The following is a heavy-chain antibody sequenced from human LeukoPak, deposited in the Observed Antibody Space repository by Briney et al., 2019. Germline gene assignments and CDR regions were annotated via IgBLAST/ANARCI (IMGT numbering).Heavy chain of an antibody. CDR3: ARGVGATPHATPNYFDY. D-gene: IGHD1-26*01. V-gene: IGHV4-39*01. CDR2: IYYSGST. Sequence: SETLSLTCTVSGGSISSSSYYWGWIRQPPGKGLEWIGSIYYSGSTYYNPSLKSRVTISVDTSKNQFSLKLSSVTAADTAVYYCARGVGATPHATPNYFDYWGQGTLVTVSS. CDR1: GGSISSSSYY. J-gene: IGHJ4*02.